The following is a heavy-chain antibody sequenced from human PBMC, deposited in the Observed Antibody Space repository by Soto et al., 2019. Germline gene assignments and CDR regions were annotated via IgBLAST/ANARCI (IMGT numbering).Heavy chain of an antibody. D-gene: IGHD2-8*01. CDR2: ITGSGDKK. V-gene: IGHV3-23*01. CDR3: ARDLARGYCTNGVCEYYYYGMDV. J-gene: IGHJ6*02. CDR1: GFSLKNYA. Sequence: GGSLRLSCAASGFSLKNYAMTWVRQAPGKGLERVSGITGSGDKKYYADSVKGRFIISRDNSKNTLYLQMNSLRAEDTAVYYCARDLARGYCTNGVCEYYYYGMDVWGQGTTVTVSS.